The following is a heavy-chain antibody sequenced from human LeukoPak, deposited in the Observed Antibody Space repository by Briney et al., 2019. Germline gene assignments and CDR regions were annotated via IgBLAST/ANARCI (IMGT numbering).Heavy chain of an antibody. CDR3: ARGSKGSEYFQH. CDR2: INHSGST. Sequence: PSETLSLTCAVYGGSFSGYYWSWIRQPPGKGLEWIGEINHSGSTNYNPSLKSRVTISVDTSKNQFSLKLSSVTAADTAVHYCARGSKGSEYFQHWGQGTLVTVSS. J-gene: IGHJ1*01. CDR1: GGSFSGYY. V-gene: IGHV4-34*01.